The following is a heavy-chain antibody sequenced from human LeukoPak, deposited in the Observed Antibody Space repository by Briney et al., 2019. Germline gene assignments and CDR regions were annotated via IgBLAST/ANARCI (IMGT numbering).Heavy chain of an antibody. Sequence: KISCKASGGIFSSYAISWVRQASGLGLEWMGRIIPISHTPNYAQKFQGRVTLTTDDSTSTAYMELSSLSSEDTAVYYCAKDPGSLDVWGQGTLVTVSS. J-gene: IGHJ3*01. CDR1: GGIFSSYA. V-gene: IGHV1-69*05. D-gene: IGHD3-10*01. CDR2: IIPISHTP. CDR3: AKDPGSLDV.